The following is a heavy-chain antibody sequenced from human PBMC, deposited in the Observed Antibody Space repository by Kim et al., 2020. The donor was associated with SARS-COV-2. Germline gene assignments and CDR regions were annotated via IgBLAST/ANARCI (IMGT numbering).Heavy chain of an antibody. V-gene: IGHV4-4*07. CDR1: GGSISSYY. CDR2: IYTSGST. J-gene: IGHJ5*02. CDR3: ARAYCGGDCPRGWFDP. Sequence: SETLSLTCTVSGGSISSYYWSWIRQPAGKGLEWIGRIYTSGSTNYNPSLKSRVTMSVDTSKNQFSLKLSSVTAADTAVYYCARAYCGGDCPRGWFDPWGQGTLVTVSS. D-gene: IGHD2-21*01.